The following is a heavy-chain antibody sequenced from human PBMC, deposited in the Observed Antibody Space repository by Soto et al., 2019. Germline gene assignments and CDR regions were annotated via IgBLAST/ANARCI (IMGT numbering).Heavy chain of an antibody. CDR2: IYYSGST. CDR1: GGSISSGGYY. J-gene: IGHJ4*02. V-gene: IGHV4-31*03. D-gene: IGHD1-26*01. Sequence: QVQLQESGPGLVKPSQTLSLTCTVSGGSISSGGYYWSWIRQHPGKGLEWIGYIYYSGSTYYNPSLKSRVTISVDTSKNQCALKLSSVTAADTAVYYCAREGGIVGATAADYWGQGTLVTVSS. CDR3: AREGGIVGATAADY.